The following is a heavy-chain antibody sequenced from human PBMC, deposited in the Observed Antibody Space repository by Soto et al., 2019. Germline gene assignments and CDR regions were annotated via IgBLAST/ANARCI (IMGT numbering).Heavy chain of an antibody. J-gene: IGHJ4*02. D-gene: IGHD2-21*02. CDR2: IYYSGST. CDR1: GGSISSGGYY. CDR3: ARDHCGDCYYFDY. Sequence: QVQLQESGPGLAKPSQTLSLTCTVSGGSISSGGYYWSWIRQHPGKGLEWIGYIYYSGSTYYNPSIKSRVTISVDTSKNQFSLKLSSVTAADTAVYYCARDHCGDCYYFDYWGQGTLVTVSS. V-gene: IGHV4-31*03.